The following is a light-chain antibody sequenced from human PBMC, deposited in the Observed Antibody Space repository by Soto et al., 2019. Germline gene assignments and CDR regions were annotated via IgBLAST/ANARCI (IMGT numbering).Light chain of an antibody. J-gene: IGKJ1*01. CDR2: GAS. Sequence: EIVLTQSPXXLXLSPGERATLSCRASQSVSSSYLAWYQQKPGQAPRLLIYGASSRATGIPDRFSGSGSGTDFTLTISRLEPEDFAVYYCQQYGSSQTFGQGTKVEIK. V-gene: IGKV3-20*01. CDR1: QSVSSSY. CDR3: QQYGSSQT.